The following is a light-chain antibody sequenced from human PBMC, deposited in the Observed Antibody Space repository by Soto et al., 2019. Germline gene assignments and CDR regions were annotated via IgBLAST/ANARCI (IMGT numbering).Light chain of an antibody. V-gene: IGLV2-14*03. CDR2: DVS. Sequence: QSVLPQPASLSGSPGQSITISCTGTSSDVGGYNYVSWYQHHPGKAPKLIIYDVSNRPSGVSIRFSGSKSDTTASLTISGLQPEDEADYHCSSYTTSNTRQIVFGTGTKVTVL. J-gene: IGLJ1*01. CDR3: SSYTTSNTRQIV. CDR1: SSDVGGYNY.